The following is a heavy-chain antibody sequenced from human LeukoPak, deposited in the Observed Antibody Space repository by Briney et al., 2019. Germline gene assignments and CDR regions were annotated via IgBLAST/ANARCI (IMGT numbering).Heavy chain of an antibody. CDR2: INQSGST. Sequence: PSETLSLTCAVYGGPFSAYWSWIRQPPGKGLEWIGEINQSGSTNYNPSLNSRVIISRDTSKNEVSLKLTSVTAADTAVYFCGRRLFIDGWYKTWGQGTLVSVST. V-gene: IGHV4-34*01. J-gene: IGHJ5*02. CDR1: GGPFSAY. CDR3: GRRLFIDGWYKT. D-gene: IGHD1-1*01.